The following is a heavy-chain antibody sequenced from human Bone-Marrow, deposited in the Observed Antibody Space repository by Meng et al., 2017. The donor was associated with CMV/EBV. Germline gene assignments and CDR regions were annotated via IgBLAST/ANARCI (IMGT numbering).Heavy chain of an antibody. CDR1: GGSISSYY. J-gene: IGHJ4*02. CDR2: IYYSGST. V-gene: IGHV4-59*01. D-gene: IGHD6-6*01. CDR3: AREAAHAVGFDY. Sequence: ESLKISCTVSGGSISSYYWSWIRQPPGKGLEWIGYIYYSGSTNYNPSLKSRVTISVDTSKNQFSLKLSSVTAADTAVYYCAREAAHAVGFDYWGQGTLVTVSS.